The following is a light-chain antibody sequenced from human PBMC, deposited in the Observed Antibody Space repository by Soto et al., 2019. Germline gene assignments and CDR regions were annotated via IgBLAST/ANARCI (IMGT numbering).Light chain of an antibody. CDR1: TGAVTGGHY. Sequence: QAVVTQEPSLTVSPGGTVTLTCGSSTGAVTGGHYPYWFQQRPGQAPGTLIYDTTNKHSWTPARFSGSLLGGKAALTLSGAQPEDEVDYYCLLQYTGEARVFGGGTQLTVL. CDR2: DTT. J-gene: IGLJ2*01. V-gene: IGLV7-46*01. CDR3: LLQYTGEARV.